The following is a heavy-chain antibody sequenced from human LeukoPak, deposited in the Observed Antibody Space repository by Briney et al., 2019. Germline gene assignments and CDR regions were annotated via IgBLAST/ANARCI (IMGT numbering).Heavy chain of an antibody. V-gene: IGHV3-7*01. CDR2: IKQDGCEK. CDR1: GFTFSSYW. CDR3: ARVDRNYDFWSGYLSHYYYYYGMDV. J-gene: IGHJ6*02. Sequence: GGSLRLSCAASGFTFSSYWMSWVRQAPGKGLEWVANIKQDGCEKYYVDSVKGRFTISRDNAKNSLYLQMNSLRAEDTAVYYCARVDRNYDFWSGYLSHYYYYYGMDVWGQGTTVTVSS. D-gene: IGHD3-3*01.